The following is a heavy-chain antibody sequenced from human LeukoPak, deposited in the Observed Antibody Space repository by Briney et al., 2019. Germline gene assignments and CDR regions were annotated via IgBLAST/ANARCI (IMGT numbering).Heavy chain of an antibody. CDR2: IWYDGSNK. CDR3: AREWELPYWYFDL. D-gene: IGHD1-26*01. J-gene: IGHJ2*01. V-gene: IGHV3-33*01. Sequence: GGSLRLSCAASGFTFSSYGMHWVRQAPGKGLEWVAVIWYDGSNKYYADSVKGRFTISRDNSKNTLYLQMNSLRAEDTAAYYCAREWELPYWYFDLWGRGTLVTVSS. CDR1: GFTFSSYG.